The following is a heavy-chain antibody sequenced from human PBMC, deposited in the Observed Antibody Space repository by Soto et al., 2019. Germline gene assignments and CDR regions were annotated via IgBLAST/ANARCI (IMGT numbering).Heavy chain of an antibody. J-gene: IGHJ6*02. CDR2: INHSGST. D-gene: IGHD3-10*01. CDR1: GVSISGYY. Sequence: SETLSLTCAVYGVSISGYYWSWIRRPPGNGLEWIGEINHSGSTNYNPSLKSRVTISVDTSKNQFSLKLSSVTAADTAVYYCASGGITMVRGVTTDYYYYYGMDVWGQGTTVTV. V-gene: IGHV4-34*01. CDR3: ASGGITMVRGVTTDYYYYYGMDV.